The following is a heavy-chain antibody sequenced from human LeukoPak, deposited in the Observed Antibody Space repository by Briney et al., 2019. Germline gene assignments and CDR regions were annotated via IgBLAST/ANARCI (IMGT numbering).Heavy chain of an antibody. CDR3: VRDLGGRSGH. CDR1: GFTVSSIH. CDR2: TYTGGNS. J-gene: IGHJ4*02. Sequence: GGSLRLSCAASGFTVSSIHMVWVRQAPGKGLEWVSVTYTGGNSYYADSVRGRSTIFRDNAKNTLYLQMNSLRAEDTAVYYCVRDLGGRSGHWGQGTLVTVSS. V-gene: IGHV3-53*01. D-gene: IGHD1-26*01.